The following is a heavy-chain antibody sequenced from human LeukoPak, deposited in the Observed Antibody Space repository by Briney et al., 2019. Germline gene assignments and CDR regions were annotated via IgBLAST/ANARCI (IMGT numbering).Heavy chain of an antibody. Sequence: SVKVSCKASGGTFSSYAISWVRQAPGQGLEWMGRIIPIFGTANYAQKFQGRVTITTDESTSTAYMELSSLRSKDTAVYYCARTSLYYDSSGYRGVLDYWGQGTLVTVSS. V-gene: IGHV1-69*05. J-gene: IGHJ4*02. CDR2: IIPIFGTA. D-gene: IGHD3-22*01. CDR3: ARTSLYYDSSGYRGVLDY. CDR1: GGTFSSYA.